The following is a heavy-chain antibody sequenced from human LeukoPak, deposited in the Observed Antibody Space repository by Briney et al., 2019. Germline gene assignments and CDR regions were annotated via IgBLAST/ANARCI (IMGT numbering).Heavy chain of an antibody. J-gene: IGHJ4*02. CDR3: ARERSYSSSSDFDY. CDR1: GYTFTGYY. V-gene: IGHV1-2*02. Sequence: ASVKVSCKASGYTFTGYYMHWVRQAPGQGLEWMGWINPNSGGTNYAQKFQGRVTMTRNTSISTAYMELSSLRSEDTAVYYCARERSYSSSSDFDYWGQGTLVTVSS. D-gene: IGHD6-6*01. CDR2: INPNSGGT.